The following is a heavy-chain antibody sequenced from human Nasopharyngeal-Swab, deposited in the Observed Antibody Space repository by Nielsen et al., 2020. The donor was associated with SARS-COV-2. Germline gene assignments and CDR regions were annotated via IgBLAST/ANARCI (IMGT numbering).Heavy chain of an antibody. CDR3: ASTAAAFEN. V-gene: IGHV4-31*03. D-gene: IGHD6-25*01. Sequence: SETLSLTCTVSGCSINRGGYYLSWIRPHPGKGVELVWYIYYSGSTLYNPSLGSRVAMSVDTSKNQFSLNLSSVTAADAAVYYCASTAAAFENWGQGTLVTVSS. CDR1: GCSINRGGYY. J-gene: IGHJ4*02. CDR2: IYYSGST.